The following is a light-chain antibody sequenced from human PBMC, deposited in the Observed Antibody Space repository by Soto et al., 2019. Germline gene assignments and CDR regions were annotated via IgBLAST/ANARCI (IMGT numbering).Light chain of an antibody. CDR3: SSYAGSSNV. J-gene: IGLJ1*01. CDR1: SSDVGGYNY. Sequence: QSVLTQPPSASGSPGQSVAISCTGTSSDVGGYNYVSWYQQHPGKAPKLMIYDVNKRPSGVPDRFSGSKSGNTASLTVSGLQADEEADYYCSSYAGSSNVFGTGTKLTVL. CDR2: DVN. V-gene: IGLV2-8*01.